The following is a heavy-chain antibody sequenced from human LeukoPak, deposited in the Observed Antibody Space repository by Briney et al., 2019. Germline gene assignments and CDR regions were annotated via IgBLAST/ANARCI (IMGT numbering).Heavy chain of an antibody. CDR1: GFTFSSYW. D-gene: IGHD1-1*01. CDR2: IKQDGSEK. V-gene: IGHV3-7*03. J-gene: IGHJ4*02. Sequence: GGSLRLSCAASGFTFSSYWMSWVRQAPGKGLEWVANIKQDGSEKYYVDSVKGRFTISRDNSKNTLYLQMNSLRAEDTAVYYCAKGDLGFGNYYFDYWGQGTLVTVSS. CDR3: AKGDLGFGNYYFDY.